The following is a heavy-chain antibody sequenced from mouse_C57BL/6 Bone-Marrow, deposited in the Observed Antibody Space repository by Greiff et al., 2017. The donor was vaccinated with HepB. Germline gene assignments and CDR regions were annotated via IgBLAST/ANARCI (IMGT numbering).Heavy chain of an antibody. D-gene: IGHD2-5*01. Sequence: VQLQQSGPELVKPGASVKISCKASGYTFTDYYMNWVKQSHGKSLEWIGDINPNNGGTSYNQKFKGKATLTVDKSSSTAYMELRSLTSEDSAVYYCAREGYSNYVFYAMDYWGQGTSVTVSS. V-gene: IGHV1-26*01. CDR2: INPNNGGT. J-gene: IGHJ4*01. CDR1: GYTFTDYY. CDR3: AREGYSNYVFYAMDY.